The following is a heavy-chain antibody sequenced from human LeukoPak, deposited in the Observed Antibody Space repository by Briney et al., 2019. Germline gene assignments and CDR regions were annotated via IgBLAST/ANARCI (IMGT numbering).Heavy chain of an antibody. V-gene: IGHV4-34*01. Sequence: SETLSLTCGVYAGSFSGYHWTWIRLRPGKGLDWIGDIDHSGSAHYNPSLKSRVTISVDTSNKQFSLNLHSVTAADTAVYYCAMPGSGSYYSAGAEYFQHWGQGTLVTVSS. CDR2: IDHSGSA. D-gene: IGHD3-10*01. CDR1: AGSFSGYH. J-gene: IGHJ1*01. CDR3: AMPGSGSYYSAGAEYFQH.